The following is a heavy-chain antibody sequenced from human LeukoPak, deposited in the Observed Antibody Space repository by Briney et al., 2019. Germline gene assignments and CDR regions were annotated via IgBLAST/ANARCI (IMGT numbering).Heavy chain of an antibody. J-gene: IGHJ4*02. CDR3: ARDLVYYDSSGYPLN. V-gene: IGHV1-2*02. CDR2: INPNSGGT. CDR1: GYTFTGYY. Sequence: ASVKVSCKASGYTFTGYYMHWVRQAPGQGLEWMGWINPNSGGTNYAQKFQGRVTMTRDTSISTAYMELSRLRSDDTAVYYCARDLVYYDSSGYPLNRGQGTLVTVSS. D-gene: IGHD3-22*01.